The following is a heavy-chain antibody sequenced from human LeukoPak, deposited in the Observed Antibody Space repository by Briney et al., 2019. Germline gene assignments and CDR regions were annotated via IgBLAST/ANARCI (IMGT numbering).Heavy chain of an antibody. J-gene: IGHJ5*01. CDR2: ISFDGSNK. CDR3: ARKKIDS. Sequence: GGSLRLSCTASGFSFSSYAMHWVRQAPGKGLEWVALISFDGSNKDYADSVKGRFTISRDNSNNIISLQMNNLTTEDTAAYYCARKKIDSWGQGTLVTVSP. CDR1: GFSFSSYA. V-gene: IGHV3-30*03.